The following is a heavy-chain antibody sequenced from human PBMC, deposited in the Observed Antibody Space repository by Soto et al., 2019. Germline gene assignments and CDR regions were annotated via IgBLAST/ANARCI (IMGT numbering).Heavy chain of an antibody. D-gene: IGHD2-8*01. CDR1: GFIFDTYA. Sequence: PGGSLRLSFVASGFIFDTYAMSWVRQAPGKGLEWVSSISGSGGTTYYAYSVKVRLTISIDNSKNILYLQLNSLRVEDTAVYYCAKGRGRFKSGVKKTFDXWGQGTLFPVSX. CDR3: AKGRGRFKSGVKKTFDX. V-gene: IGHV3-23*01. CDR2: ISGSGGTT. J-gene: IGHJ4*02.